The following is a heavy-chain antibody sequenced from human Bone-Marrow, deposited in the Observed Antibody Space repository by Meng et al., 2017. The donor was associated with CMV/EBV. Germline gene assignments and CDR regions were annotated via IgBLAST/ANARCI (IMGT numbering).Heavy chain of an antibody. Sequence: GESLKISCAASGFTFSGSSMHWVRQASGKGLEWVGRIRSGANSDATAYAASVEGRFTISRDDSKNTAYLQMNSLKTEDTAVYYCSRGGYNSYYYGMDVWGQRTTVTVSS. CDR3: SRGGYNSYYYGMDV. D-gene: IGHD1-1*01. V-gene: IGHV3-73*01. J-gene: IGHJ6*02. CDR1: GFTFSGSS. CDR2: IRSGANSDAT.